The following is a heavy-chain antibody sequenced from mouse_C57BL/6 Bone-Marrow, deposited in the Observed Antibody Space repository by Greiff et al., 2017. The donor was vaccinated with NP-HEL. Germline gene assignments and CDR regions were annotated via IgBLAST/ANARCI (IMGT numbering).Heavy chain of an antibody. CDR2: IDPSDSET. CDR1: GYTFTSYW. Sequence: QVQLQQSWAELVRPGSSVKLSCKASGYTFTSYWMHWVKQRPIQGLEWIGNIDPSDSETHYNQKFKDKATLTVDKSSSTAYMQLSSLTSEDSAVYYCARKDSSGPFAYWGQGTLVTVSA. V-gene: IGHV1-52*01. J-gene: IGHJ3*01. CDR3: ARKDSSGPFAY. D-gene: IGHD3-2*02.